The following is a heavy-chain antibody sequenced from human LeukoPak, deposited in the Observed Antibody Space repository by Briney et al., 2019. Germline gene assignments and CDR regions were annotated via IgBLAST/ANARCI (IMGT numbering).Heavy chain of an antibody. D-gene: IGHD6-6*01. Sequence: SETLSLTCTVFGGSISSSSYYWGWIRQPPGKGLEWIGSIYYSGSTYHNPSLKSRVTISVDTSKNQFSLKLSSVSAADTAVYYCARRVAARRYFDYWGQGTLVTVSS. CDR2: IYYSGST. CDR1: GGSISSSSYY. V-gene: IGHV4-39*01. CDR3: ARRVAARRYFDY. J-gene: IGHJ4*02.